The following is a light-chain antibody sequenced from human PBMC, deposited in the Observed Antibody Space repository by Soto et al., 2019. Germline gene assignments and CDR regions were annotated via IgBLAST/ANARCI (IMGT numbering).Light chain of an antibody. CDR1: QSISNY. J-gene: IGKJ1*01. CDR3: QQSYSTPQT. CDR2: AAS. V-gene: IGKV1-39*01. Sequence: DIQMTQSPSSLSASVGDRVTITCRASQSISNYLNWYQQKPGKAPKLLIYAASSLQSGVPSRFSGSGSGTDFTLTISSLQPEDFATYYCQQSYSTPQTFGQGTKVVIK.